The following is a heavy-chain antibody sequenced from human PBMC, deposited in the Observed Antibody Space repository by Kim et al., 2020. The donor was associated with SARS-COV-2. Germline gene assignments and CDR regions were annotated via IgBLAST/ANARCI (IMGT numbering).Heavy chain of an antibody. CDR1: GYTFTGYY. Sequence: ASVKVSCKASGYTFTGYYMHWVRQAPGQGLEWMGWINPNSGGTNYAQKFQGWVTMTRDTSISTAYMELSRLRSDDTAVYYCARDRYYRAAVAGDYYYYGMDVWGQGTTVTVSS. J-gene: IGHJ6*02. CDR2: INPNSGGT. D-gene: IGHD6-19*01. CDR3: ARDRYYRAAVAGDYYYYGMDV. V-gene: IGHV1-2*04.